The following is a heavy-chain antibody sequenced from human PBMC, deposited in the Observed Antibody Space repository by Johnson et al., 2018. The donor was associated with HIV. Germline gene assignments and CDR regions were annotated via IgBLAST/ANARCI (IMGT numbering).Heavy chain of an antibody. D-gene: IGHD3-10*01. Sequence: VQLVESGGGLVQPGRSLRLSCAAFGFTFDDYGMTWVRQAPGKGLEWVSAVSGSGTSTYYADSVKGRFTISRDNSKNTLYLQMNSLRAEDTAVYYCAKEGTTMEVDIWGQGTMVTVSS. CDR1: GFTFDDYG. V-gene: IGHV3-23*04. CDR2: VSGSGTST. CDR3: AKEGTTMEVDI. J-gene: IGHJ3*02.